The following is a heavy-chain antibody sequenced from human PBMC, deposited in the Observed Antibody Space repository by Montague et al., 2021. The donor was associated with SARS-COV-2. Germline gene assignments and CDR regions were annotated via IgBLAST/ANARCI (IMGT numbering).Heavy chain of an antibody. V-gene: IGHV3-66*01. D-gene: IGHD2-8*02. CDR3: ARDKVSATTGGPGYYFDY. CDR1: GFSVSSTH. Sequence: LRLSCAASGFSVSSTHMSWVRQAPGKGLEWVSSSHTGDSTYYADSVQGRFTFSRDISRNTVDLQMNGLGPEDTAAYYCARDKVSATTGGPGYYFDYWGQGALVTVSS. CDR2: SHTGDST. J-gene: IGHJ4*02.